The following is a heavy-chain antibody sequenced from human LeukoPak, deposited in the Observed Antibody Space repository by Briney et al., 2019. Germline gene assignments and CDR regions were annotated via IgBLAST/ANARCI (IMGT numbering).Heavy chain of an antibody. D-gene: IGHD3-10*01. CDR3: ARVLSGSESLYYFDY. V-gene: IGHV4-30-4*01. CDR1: GGSISSGENY. CDR2: IYYSGIT. Sequence: SQTLSLTCTVSGGSISSGENYWSWIRQPPGKGLEWIGYIYYSGITYYNPSLKSRVSISVDTSKNQFSLKLSSVIAADTAVYYCARVLSGSESLYYFDYWGQGALVTVSS. J-gene: IGHJ4*02.